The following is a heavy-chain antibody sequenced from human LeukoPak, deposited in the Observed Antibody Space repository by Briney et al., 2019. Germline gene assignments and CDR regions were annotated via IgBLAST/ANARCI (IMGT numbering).Heavy chain of an antibody. Sequence: SETLSLTCAVYGGSFSGYYWSWIRQPPGKGLEWIGEINHSGSTNYNPSLKSRVTISVDTSKNQFSLKLSSVTAADTAVCYCARGLTEGYYFDYWGQGTLVTVSS. D-gene: IGHD7-27*01. CDR1: GGSFSGYY. J-gene: IGHJ4*02. V-gene: IGHV4-34*01. CDR3: ARGLTEGYYFDY. CDR2: INHSGST.